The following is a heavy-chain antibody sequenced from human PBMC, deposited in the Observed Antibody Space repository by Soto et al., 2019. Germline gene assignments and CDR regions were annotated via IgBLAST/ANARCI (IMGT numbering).Heavy chain of an antibody. V-gene: IGHV4-30-2*01. CDR1: SVSIRSGGYS. D-gene: IGHD1-1*01. Sequence: SETLSLTCTISSVSIRSGGYSWNWIRQPPGKGLEWIGYIYHSGSTYYNPSLKSRVTISIDRSKNQFSLNLSSVTAADTGVYYCATYGNQLGPRRTFDYWGQGTLVTVSS. CDR3: ATYGNQLGPRRTFDY. J-gene: IGHJ4*02. CDR2: IYHSGST.